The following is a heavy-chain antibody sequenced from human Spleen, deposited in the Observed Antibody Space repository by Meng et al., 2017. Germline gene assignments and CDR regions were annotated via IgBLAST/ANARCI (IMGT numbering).Heavy chain of an antibody. Sequence: GAEGKRPGALVEVSCEPSGDPFSSYAISWGRQAPGKGLEWMGGIIPIFGTANYAQKFQGRVTITADESTSTAYMELSSLRSEDTAVYYCARVGGSDGDYADYWGQGTLVTVSS. CDR3: ARVGGSDGDYADY. J-gene: IGHJ4*02. CDR2: IIPIFGTA. V-gene: IGHV1-69*01. CDR1: GDPFSSYA. D-gene: IGHD4-17*01.